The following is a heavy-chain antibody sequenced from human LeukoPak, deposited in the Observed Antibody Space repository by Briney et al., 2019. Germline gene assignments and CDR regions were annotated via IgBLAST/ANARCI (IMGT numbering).Heavy chain of an antibody. CDR3: TRVLDYYGSGSISYDY. D-gene: IGHD3-10*01. Sequence: SETLSLTCTVSGGSISSYYWSWIRQPPGKGLEWIGSIYHTGDTFDNPSLKSRATVSVDVAKNQFFVKLTSVTAADTAVYYCTRVLDYYGSGSISYDYWGQGTLVTVSS. J-gene: IGHJ4*02. CDR1: GGSISSYY. CDR2: IYHTGDT. V-gene: IGHV4-4*07.